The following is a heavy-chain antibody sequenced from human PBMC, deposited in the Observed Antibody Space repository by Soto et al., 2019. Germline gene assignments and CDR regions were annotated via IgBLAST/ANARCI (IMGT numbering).Heavy chain of an antibody. D-gene: IGHD2-2*01. J-gene: IGHJ5*02. V-gene: IGHV1-69*13. CDR2: IIPIFGTA. CDR1: GGTFSSYA. Sequence: ASVKVSCKASGGTFSSYAISWVRQAPGQGLEWMGGIIPIFGTANYAQKFQGRVTITADESTSTAYMELSSLRSEDTAVYYCARYWSRDHNWFAPWGQRTLVTVSS. CDR3: ARYWSRDHNWFAP.